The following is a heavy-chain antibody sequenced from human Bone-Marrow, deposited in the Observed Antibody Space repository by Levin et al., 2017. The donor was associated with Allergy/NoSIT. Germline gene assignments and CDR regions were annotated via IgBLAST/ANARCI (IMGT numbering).Heavy chain of an antibody. CDR1: GFTFSSYA. J-gene: IGHJ4*02. V-gene: IGHV3-23*01. D-gene: IGHD3-10*01. CDR3: AKAEFGITMVRGVIIIPFDY. Sequence: GESLKISCAASGFTFSSYAMSWVRQAPGKGLEWVSAISGSGGSTYYADSVKGRFTISRDNSKNTLYLQMNSLRAEDTAVYYCAKAEFGITMVRGVIIIPFDYWGQGTLVTVSS. CDR2: ISGSGGST.